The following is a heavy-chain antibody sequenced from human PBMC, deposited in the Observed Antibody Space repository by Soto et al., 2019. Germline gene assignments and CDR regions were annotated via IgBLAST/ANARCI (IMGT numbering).Heavy chain of an antibody. J-gene: IGHJ5*02. V-gene: IGHV3-33*01. D-gene: IGHD2-21*02. Sequence: GGSLRLSCAASGFTFSSYGMHWVRQAPGKGLEWVAVIWYDGSNKYYADSVKGRFTISRDNSKNTLYLQMNSLRAEDTAVYYCARDRPVVVTATNGDSPNWFDPWGQGTLVTVSS. CDR2: IWYDGSNK. CDR3: ARDRPVVVTATNGDSPNWFDP. CDR1: GFTFSSYG.